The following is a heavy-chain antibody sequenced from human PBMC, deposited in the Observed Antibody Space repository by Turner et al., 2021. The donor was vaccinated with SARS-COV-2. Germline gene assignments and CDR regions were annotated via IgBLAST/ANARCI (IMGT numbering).Heavy chain of an antibody. CDR3: AKIRVTSGYTPDPLAFDM. Sequence: HVQLVESGGGVVQPGRSLRLSCAASGFTFSSYGMHWVRQAPGKGLEWVAVISYDGSNKYYADSVKGRFTISRDNSKNTLYLQMNSLRPEDTAVYYCAKIRVTSGYTPDPLAFDMWGQGTMVTVSS. CDR2: ISYDGSNK. CDR1: GFTFSSYG. J-gene: IGHJ3*02. D-gene: IGHD3-22*01. V-gene: IGHV3-30*18.